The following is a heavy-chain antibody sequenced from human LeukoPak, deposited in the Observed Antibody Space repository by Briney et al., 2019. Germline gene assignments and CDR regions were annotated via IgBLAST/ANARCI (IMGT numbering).Heavy chain of an antibody. J-gene: IGHJ4*02. Sequence: ASVKLSCKASGYTFTRYGISWVRQAPGQGLEGIGWISAYNGNTNYAQKLQGRVTMTTATSTSTAYMELRSLRSDDTAVYYCAKDRGPVAGLLDYWGQGTLVTVSS. CDR1: GYTFTRYG. D-gene: IGHD6-19*01. CDR3: AKDRGPVAGLLDY. V-gene: IGHV1-18*01. CDR2: ISAYNGNT.